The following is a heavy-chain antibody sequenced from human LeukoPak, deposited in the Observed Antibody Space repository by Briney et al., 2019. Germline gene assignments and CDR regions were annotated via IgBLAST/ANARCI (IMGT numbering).Heavy chain of an antibody. J-gene: IGHJ4*02. D-gene: IGHD3-10*01. CDR1: GGSISSYY. Sequence: SETLSLTCTVSGGSISSYYWSWIRQPAGKGLEWIGYIYYSGSTNYNPSLKSRVTISVDTSKNQFSLKLSSVTAADTAVYYCARDSDYGSGIHWGQGTLVTVSS. V-gene: IGHV4-59*01. CDR2: IYYSGST. CDR3: ARDSDYGSGIH.